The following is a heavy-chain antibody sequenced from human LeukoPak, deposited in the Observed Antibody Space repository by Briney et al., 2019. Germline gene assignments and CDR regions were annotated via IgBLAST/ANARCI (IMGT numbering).Heavy chain of an antibody. CDR3: ARVRWQQLSKYSFDY. CDR1: EFTLSSYW. V-gene: IGHV3-7*01. Sequence: GGSLRLSCAASEFTLSSYWMSWVRQAPGKGPEWVANIKQDGSEKYYVDSVKGRFTISRDNVKNSLYLQMNSLRAEGTAVYFCARVRWQQLSKYSFDYWGQGTLVTVSS. CDR2: IKQDGSEK. D-gene: IGHD6-13*01. J-gene: IGHJ4*02.